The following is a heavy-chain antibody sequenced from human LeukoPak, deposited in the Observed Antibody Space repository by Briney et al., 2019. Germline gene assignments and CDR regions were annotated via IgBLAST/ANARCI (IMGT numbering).Heavy chain of an antibody. CDR3: AKGSARATVTTASCDY. V-gene: IGHV3-23*01. CDR1: GFTFSNYA. CDR2: ISGSGGTT. Sequence: GGSLRLSCAASGFTFSNYAMTWVRQAPGKGREWVSVISGSGGTTHYADSVKGRLTIYRDNYKNTLYLQMNSLRVDDTAVFYCAKGSARATVTTASCDYWGQGTLVTVSS. J-gene: IGHJ4*02. D-gene: IGHD4-17*01.